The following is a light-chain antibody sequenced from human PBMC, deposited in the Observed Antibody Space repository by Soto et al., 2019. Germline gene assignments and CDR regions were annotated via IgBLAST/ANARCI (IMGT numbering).Light chain of an antibody. Sequence: EIVMTQSPDTLSVSPGERATLSCRASQSVSDRVVWYQQKSGQAPSLLIYAASTRAAGVPARFSGSGSGTEFTLTISSLQSEDFAVYFCLQYADWPKTFGQGTKVDIK. V-gene: IGKV3-15*01. CDR2: AAS. CDR1: QSVSDR. CDR3: LQYADWPKT. J-gene: IGKJ1*01.